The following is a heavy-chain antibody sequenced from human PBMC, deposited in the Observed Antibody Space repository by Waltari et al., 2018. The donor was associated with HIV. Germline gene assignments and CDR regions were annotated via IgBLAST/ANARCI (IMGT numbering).Heavy chain of an antibody. CDR2: VSHASGDT. J-gene: IGHJ4*02. CDR3: ARSGSTTWAKFDF. Sequence: QVQFLQSGTALKSPGASVKVACQTSGYTFDAYHIHLLRQTPSEGLEWLGWVSHASGDTDEAQSFEDWINRTKDPSTATVYLTLHKLRFDDTAIYFCARSGSTTWAKFDFWGQGTLVSVSS. D-gene: IGHD1-26*01. CDR1: GYTFDAYH. V-gene: IGHV1-2*04.